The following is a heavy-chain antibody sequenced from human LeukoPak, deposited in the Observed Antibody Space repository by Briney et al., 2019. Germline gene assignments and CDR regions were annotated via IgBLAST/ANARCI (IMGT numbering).Heavy chain of an antibody. CDR1: GFTVSSNY. CDR3: ARGGSKYSSSWYFFDY. J-gene: IGHJ4*02. CDR2: IYSGGST. V-gene: IGHV3-66*01. D-gene: IGHD6-13*01. Sequence: GGSLRLSCAASGFTVSSNYMSWVRQAPGKGLEWVSVIYSGGSTYYADSVKGRFTISRDNSKNTLYLQMNSLRAEDTAVYYCARGGSKYSSSWYFFDYWGQGTLVTVSS.